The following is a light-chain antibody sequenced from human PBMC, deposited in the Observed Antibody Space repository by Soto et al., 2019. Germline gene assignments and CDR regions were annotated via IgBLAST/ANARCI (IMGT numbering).Light chain of an antibody. Sequence: EIVLTQSPGTLSLSPGGRATLSCRASQSVSKNYLAWYQQKPGQAPRVLIYSASNRATGIPDRFSGSGSGTDFTLTISRLEPEDFAVYYCHQYGSSPTFGQGTKVEIK. CDR1: QSVSKNY. V-gene: IGKV3-20*01. CDR3: HQYGSSPT. CDR2: SAS. J-gene: IGKJ1*01.